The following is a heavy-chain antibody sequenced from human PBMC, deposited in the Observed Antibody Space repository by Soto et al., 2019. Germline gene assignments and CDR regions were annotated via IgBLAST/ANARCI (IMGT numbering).Heavy chain of an antibody. CDR3: AKVGSCYGQCDRWYFDL. V-gene: IGHV3-23*01. J-gene: IGHJ2*01. CDR2: ITRSGDYT. D-gene: IGHD2-2*01. Sequence: EVQLLESGGGLVQPGGSLRLSCAASGFTFSSYAMTWVRQAPGKGLEWVSAITRSGDYTQYADSVKGRFTISRDNSKNTLYLQMSSLRAVDWAVYYCAKVGSCYGQCDRWYFDLWGRGTLVTVSS. CDR1: GFTFSSYA.